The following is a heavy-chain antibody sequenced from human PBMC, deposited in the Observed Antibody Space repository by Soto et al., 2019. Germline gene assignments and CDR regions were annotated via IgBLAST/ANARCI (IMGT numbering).Heavy chain of an antibody. J-gene: IGHJ6*02. CDR2: IKSKTDGGTT. D-gene: IGHD2-2*02. V-gene: IGHV3-15*01. CDR3: TTAAYCSSTSCYKAAYYYYGMDV. Sequence: GGSLRLSCAASGFTFSNAWMSWVRQAPGKGLEWVGRIKSKTDGGTTDYAAPVKGRFTISRDDSKNTLYLQMNSLKTEDTAVYYCTTAAYCSSTSCYKAAYYYYGMDVWGQGTTVTVSS. CDR1: GFTFSNAW.